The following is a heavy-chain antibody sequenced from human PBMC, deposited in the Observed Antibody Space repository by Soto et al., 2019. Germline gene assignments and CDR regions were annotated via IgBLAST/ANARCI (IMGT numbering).Heavy chain of an antibody. CDR2: IVPMLGTP. Sequence: QVQLVQSGAEVKEPGSSVRVSCKASGGTFDNFIMNWVRQTPGQGLEWMGGIVPMLGTPTYAEKFKGRVTISATGSPSTMYLEVTGLRSEDTAIYDRAANGTYGSSLGPWSGMDVWGQGTTVIVSS. J-gene: IGHJ6*02. CDR1: GGTFDNFI. D-gene: IGHD3-10*01. CDR3: AANGTYGSSLGPWSGMDV. V-gene: IGHV1-69*01.